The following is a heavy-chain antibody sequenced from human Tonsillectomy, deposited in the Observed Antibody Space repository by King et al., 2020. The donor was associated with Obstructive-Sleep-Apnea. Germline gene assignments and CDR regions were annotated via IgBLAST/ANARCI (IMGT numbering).Heavy chain of an antibody. CDR2: IYYTERA. V-gene: IGHV4-39*07. Sequence: LQLQESGPGLVKPSDTLSLTCTVSGGSVSSSSCSWGWIRQPPGKGLEWIGTIYYTERAYYNPSLESRVNMSLDTSQKQFSLKLDSVTAADTAVYYCAREGAAGTNCFDPWGQGTLVTVSS. J-gene: IGHJ5*02. CDR3: AREGAAGTNCFDP. CDR1: GGSVSSSSCS. D-gene: IGHD6-13*01.